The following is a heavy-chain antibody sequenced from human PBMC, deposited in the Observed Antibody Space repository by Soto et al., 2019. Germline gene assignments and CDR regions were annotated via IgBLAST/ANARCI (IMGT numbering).Heavy chain of an antibody. J-gene: IGHJ6*02. D-gene: IGHD6-13*01. CDR3: AKVTKRAAAGRYEYYKYGMDV. Sequence: GGSLRLSCAASGFAFSTYAMTWVRQAPGEGLEWVSVISGSGGSSYYAASVKGRFTISRDNSKNTLYLQMNGLRAEDTALYYCAKVTKRAAAGRYEYYKYGMDVWGQGTTVTVSS. V-gene: IGHV3-23*01. CDR2: ISGSGGSS. CDR1: GFAFSTYA.